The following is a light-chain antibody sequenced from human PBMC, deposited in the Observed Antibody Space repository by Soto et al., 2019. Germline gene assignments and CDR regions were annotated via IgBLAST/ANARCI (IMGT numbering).Light chain of an antibody. CDR2: SAS. CDR1: QSISGTY. Sequence: DTVLTQSPGTLSLTSGERGTLSCRASQSISGTYVAWYQQKPGQAPRLLIYSASTRATGIPDRFSGSGSGTDFTHTISRLEPEDFAVYYCQHYGTSPSTFGRGT. CDR3: QHYGTSPST. J-gene: IGKJ1*01. V-gene: IGKV3-20*01.